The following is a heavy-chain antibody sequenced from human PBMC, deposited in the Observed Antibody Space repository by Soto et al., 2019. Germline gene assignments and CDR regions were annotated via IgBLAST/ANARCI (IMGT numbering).Heavy chain of an antibody. V-gene: IGHV3-30*18. D-gene: IGHD2-8*02. Sequence: GGSLRLSCAASGFIFSTYGMHWVRQAPGKGLEWVAVISYDGSNQYYEDSVKGRFTISRDNSKNTLYLQMNSLRVVDTAVYYCAKSWSGSHGAFDMWGQGTMVTVSS. J-gene: IGHJ3*02. CDR3: AKSWSGSHGAFDM. CDR1: GFIFSTYG. CDR2: ISYDGSNQ.